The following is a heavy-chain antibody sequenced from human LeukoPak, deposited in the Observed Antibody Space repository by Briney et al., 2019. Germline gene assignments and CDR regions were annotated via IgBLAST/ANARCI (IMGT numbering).Heavy chain of an antibody. Sequence: PGGSLRLSCVASGFTFSSYSMNWVRQAPGKGLEWVSSISSSSYIYYADSVKGRFTISRDNSKNTLYLQMNSLRAEDTAVYYCAKDPGYSGTRWGQGTLVTVSS. CDR2: ISSSSYI. J-gene: IGHJ4*02. D-gene: IGHD5-12*01. V-gene: IGHV3-21*04. CDR3: AKDPGYSGTR. CDR1: GFTFSSYS.